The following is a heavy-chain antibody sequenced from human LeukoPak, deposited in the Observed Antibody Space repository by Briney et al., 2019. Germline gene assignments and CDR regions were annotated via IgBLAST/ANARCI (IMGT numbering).Heavy chain of an antibody. CDR2: ISSSNSTI. D-gene: IGHD4-23*01. V-gene: IGHV3-48*01. CDR3: ARDYGGSSPFDY. Sequence: GGSLRLSCAASGFTFSSYSMNWVRQAPGKGLEWVSYISSSNSTIYYADSVKGRFTISRDNAKNSLYLQMNSLRAEDTAVYYCARDYGGSSPFDYWGQGTLVTVSS. CDR1: GFTFSSYS. J-gene: IGHJ4*02.